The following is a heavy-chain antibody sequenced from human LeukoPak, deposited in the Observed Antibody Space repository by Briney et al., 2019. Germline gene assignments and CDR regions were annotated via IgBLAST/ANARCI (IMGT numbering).Heavy chain of an antibody. D-gene: IGHD3-3*01. J-gene: IGHJ3*02. V-gene: IGHV1-2*02. Sequence: ASVKVSCKASGYTFTGYYMHWVRQAPGQGLEWMGWINPNSGGTNYAQKFQGGVTMTRDTSISTAYMELSRLRSDDTAVYYCARVSIFGVVIDAFDIWGQGTMVTVSS. CDR3: ARVSIFGVVIDAFDI. CDR2: INPNSGGT. CDR1: GYTFTGYY.